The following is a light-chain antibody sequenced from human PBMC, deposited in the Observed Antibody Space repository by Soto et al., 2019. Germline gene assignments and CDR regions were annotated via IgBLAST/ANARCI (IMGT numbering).Light chain of an antibody. CDR2: DND. CDR3: GTWDNSLSGGV. CDR1: SSNIGKNY. V-gene: IGLV1-51*01. Sequence: QSVLTQPPSVSAAPGQKVTISCSGSSSNIGKNYVSWYQQFPGTAPKLLIYDNDKRPSGIPDRFSGSKSSTSATLGITGLQTGDEADYYCGTWDNSLSGGVFGGGTKVTVL. J-gene: IGLJ3*02.